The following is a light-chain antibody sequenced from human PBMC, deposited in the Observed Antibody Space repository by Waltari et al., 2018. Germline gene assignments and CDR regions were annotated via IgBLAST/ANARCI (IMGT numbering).Light chain of an antibody. CDR3: QQYYDSPLT. CDR1: QSLFYSPNKRNY. CDR2: WAS. Sequence: DIVMTQSPDSLTVSLGARAAIHCRARQSLFYSPNKRNYLAWYQQKAGQSPKLLIYWASTRESGVPDRFSGSGSGTDFSLTISNLQAEDVAVYSCQQYYDSPLTFGGGTKVEIK. V-gene: IGKV4-1*01. J-gene: IGKJ4*01.